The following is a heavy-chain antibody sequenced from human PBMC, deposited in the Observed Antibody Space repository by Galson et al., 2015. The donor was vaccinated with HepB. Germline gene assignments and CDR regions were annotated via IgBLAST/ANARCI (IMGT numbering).Heavy chain of an antibody. V-gene: IGHV1-24*01. CDR3: ATRNWNDVSGDWFDP. J-gene: IGHJ5*02. Sequence: SVKVSCKVSGYTLTELSMHWVRQAPGKGLEWMGGFDPEDGETIYAQKFQGRVTMTEDTSTDTAYMELSSLRSEDTAVYYCATRNWNDVSGDWFDPWGQGTLVTVSS. CDR2: FDPEDGET. CDR1: GYTLTELS. D-gene: IGHD1-1*01.